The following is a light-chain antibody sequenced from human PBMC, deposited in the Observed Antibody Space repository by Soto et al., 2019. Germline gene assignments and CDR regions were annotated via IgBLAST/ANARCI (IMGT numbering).Light chain of an antibody. J-gene: IGKJ4*01. CDR2: AAS. V-gene: IGKV1-39*01. Sequence: DIQMTQSPSSLSASVGDIVTITCRASQSIGSYLNWYQQAPGRAPKFLISAASSLQSGVPSRFSGSGSGTDFSLTISSLQPEDFATYFCQQSYYTPLTFGGGTKVDIK. CDR3: QQSYYTPLT. CDR1: QSIGSY.